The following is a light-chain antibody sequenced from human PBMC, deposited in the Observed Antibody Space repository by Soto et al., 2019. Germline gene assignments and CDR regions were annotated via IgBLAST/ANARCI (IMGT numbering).Light chain of an antibody. J-gene: IGLJ1*01. V-gene: IGLV2-8*01. Sequence: QSALTQPPSASGSPGQSVTISCIGTASDIGRYNYVSWYQHHPGKAPKLIIYEVTKRPSGVPDRFSGSKSGNTASLTVSGLQADDEPDYYCNSYVGSNNYVFGTGTKLTVL. CDR1: ASDIGRYNY. CDR2: EVT. CDR3: NSYVGSNNYV.